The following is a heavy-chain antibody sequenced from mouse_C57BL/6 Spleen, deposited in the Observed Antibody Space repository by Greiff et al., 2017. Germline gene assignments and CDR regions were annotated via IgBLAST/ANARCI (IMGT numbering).Heavy chain of an antibody. J-gene: IGHJ4*01. CDR3: ARRETSYAMDY. Sequence: VQLQQSGPELVKPGASVKISCKASGYTFTDYYMNWVKQSHGKSLEWIGDINPNNGGTSYNQKFKGKATLTVDKSSSTAYMELRSLTSEDSAVYYCARRETSYAMDYWGQGTSVTVSS. V-gene: IGHV1-26*01. CDR1: GYTFTDYY. CDR2: INPNNGGT.